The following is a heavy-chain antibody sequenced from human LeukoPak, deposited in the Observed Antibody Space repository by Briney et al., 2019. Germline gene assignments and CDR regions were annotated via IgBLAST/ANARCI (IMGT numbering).Heavy chain of an antibody. CDR3: ARGRFFGYVWGSYRYPPHFDY. CDR2: INHSGST. Sequence: SETLSLTCAVYGGSFSGYYWSWIRQPPGNGLEWIGEINHSGSTNYNPSLKSRVTISVDTSKNQFSLKLSSVTAADTAVYYCARGRFFGYVWGSYRYPPHFDYWGQGTLVTVSS. D-gene: IGHD3-16*02. J-gene: IGHJ4*02. CDR1: GGSFSGYY. V-gene: IGHV4-34*01.